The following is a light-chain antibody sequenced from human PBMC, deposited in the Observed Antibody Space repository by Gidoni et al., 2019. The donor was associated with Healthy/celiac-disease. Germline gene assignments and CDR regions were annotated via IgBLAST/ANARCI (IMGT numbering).Light chain of an antibody. Sequence: DIQRTQSPSTLSASVGDRVTITCRASQSISSWLSWYQQKPGKAPKLLIYNASSLESGVPSRFSGSGSGTDFTLTISSLQPDDFATYYCQQYYSYLWTFGQGTKVEIK. J-gene: IGKJ1*01. CDR1: QSISSW. CDR3: QQYYSYLWT. CDR2: NAS. V-gene: IGKV1-5*03.